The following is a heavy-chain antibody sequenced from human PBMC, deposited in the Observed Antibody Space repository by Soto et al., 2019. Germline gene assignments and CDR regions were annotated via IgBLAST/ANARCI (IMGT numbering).Heavy chain of an antibody. CDR3: ARGHSSSWYYFDY. CDR1: GFTFSDHY. Sequence: EVQLVESGGGLVQPGGSLRLSCAASGFTFSDHYMDWVRQAPGKGLEWVGRTRNKANSYTTEYAASVKGRFTISRDDSKNSLDLQMNSLKTEDTAVYYCARGHSSSWYYFDYWGQGTLVTVSS. J-gene: IGHJ4*02. V-gene: IGHV3-72*01. D-gene: IGHD6-13*01. CDR2: TRNKANSYTT.